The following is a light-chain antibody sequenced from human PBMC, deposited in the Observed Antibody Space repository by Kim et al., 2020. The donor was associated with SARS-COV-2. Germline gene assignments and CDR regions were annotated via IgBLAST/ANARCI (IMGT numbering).Light chain of an antibody. J-gene: IGKJ4*01. Sequence: SPGERAPPSCRASQSLGNNYLAWYQQKPGQAPRLLISGASSRATGIPDRFSGSGSGTDFTLTISKLEPADFAVYYCQQYGNSPRTFGGGTKVDIK. CDR3: QQYGNSPRT. CDR2: GAS. V-gene: IGKV3-20*01. CDR1: QSLGNNY.